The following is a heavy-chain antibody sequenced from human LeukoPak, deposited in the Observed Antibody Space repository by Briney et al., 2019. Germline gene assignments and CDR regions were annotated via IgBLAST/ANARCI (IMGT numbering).Heavy chain of an antibody. V-gene: IGHV3-23*01. CDR1: GFSVSTYP. D-gene: IGHD6-19*01. CDR3: AKYSSGWVNDY. CDR2: ITASGTDT. J-gene: IGHJ4*02. Sequence: GGYLRLSCAASGFSVSTYPMAWVRQAPGKGLQWVSTITASGTDTFYADSVKGRFTISRDNSKNTLSLQMNSLRAEDTALYYCAKYSSGWVNDYWGQGTLVTVSS.